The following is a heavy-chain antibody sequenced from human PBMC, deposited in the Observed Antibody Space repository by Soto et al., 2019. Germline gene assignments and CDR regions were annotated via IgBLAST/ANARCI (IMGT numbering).Heavy chain of an antibody. CDR2: SDPEDGET. CDR3: ATRPYYDSSGYGTWDY. D-gene: IGHD3-22*01. V-gene: IGHV1-24*01. CDR1: GYTLTELS. Sequence: GASVKVSCKVSGYTLTELSMHWVRQAPGKGLEWMGGSDPEDGETIYAQKFQGRVTMTEDTSTDTAYMELSSLRSEDTAVYYCATRPYYDSSGYGTWDYWGQGTLVTVSS. J-gene: IGHJ4*02.